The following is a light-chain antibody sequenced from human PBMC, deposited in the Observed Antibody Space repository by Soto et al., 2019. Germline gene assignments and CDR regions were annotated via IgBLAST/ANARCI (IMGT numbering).Light chain of an antibody. CDR3: RSYRSSNSVV. Sequence: QSALTQPASVSGSPGQSITISCTGTSSDIGGYNYVSWYQQHPGKAPKVIIYDVTYRPSGVSNRFSGYKSGNTASLTISGHQAEDEADYYCRSYRSSNSVVFGGGTKLTVL. V-gene: IGLV2-14*03. CDR2: DVT. J-gene: IGLJ2*01. CDR1: SSDIGGYNY.